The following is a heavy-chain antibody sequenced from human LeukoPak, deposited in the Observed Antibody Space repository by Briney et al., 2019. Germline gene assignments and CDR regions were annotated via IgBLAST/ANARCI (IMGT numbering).Heavy chain of an antibody. Sequence: SETLSLTCIVSGDSISSSRYYWGWIRQPPGKGLEWIGTIYYSGSTYYNPSLKSRLTMSVDTSKNQFSLRLNSVTAADTAVYYCARAHYYDNSGYVDYWGQGTLVTVSS. D-gene: IGHD3-22*01. CDR1: GDSISSSRYY. J-gene: IGHJ4*02. CDR3: ARAHYYDNSGYVDY. V-gene: IGHV4-39*01. CDR2: IYYSGST.